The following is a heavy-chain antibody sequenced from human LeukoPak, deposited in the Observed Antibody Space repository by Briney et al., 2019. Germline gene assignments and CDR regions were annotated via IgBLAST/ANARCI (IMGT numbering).Heavy chain of an antibody. Sequence: GRSLRLSCAASGFTFSSYGMHWVRQAPGKGLEWVAVISYDGSNKYYADSVKGRFTISRDNSKNTLYLQMNSLRAEDTAVYYCAKDHGSGSYCFDYWGQGTLVTVSS. V-gene: IGHV3-30*18. D-gene: IGHD3-10*01. CDR3: AKDHGSGSYCFDY. CDR1: GFTFSSYG. J-gene: IGHJ4*02. CDR2: ISYDGSNK.